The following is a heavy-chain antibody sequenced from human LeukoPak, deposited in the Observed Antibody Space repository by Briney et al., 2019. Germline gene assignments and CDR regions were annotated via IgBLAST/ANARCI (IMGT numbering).Heavy chain of an antibody. Sequence: GGPLRLSCAASGFTFSSYEMNWVRQAPGKGLEWVSYISSSGSTIYYADSVKGRFTISRDNAKNSLYLQMNSLRAEDTAVYYCARFLGYCSSTSCLDYFDYWGQGTLVTVSS. CDR2: ISSSGSTI. J-gene: IGHJ4*02. D-gene: IGHD2-2*01. V-gene: IGHV3-48*03. CDR3: ARFLGYCSSTSCLDYFDY. CDR1: GFTFSSYE.